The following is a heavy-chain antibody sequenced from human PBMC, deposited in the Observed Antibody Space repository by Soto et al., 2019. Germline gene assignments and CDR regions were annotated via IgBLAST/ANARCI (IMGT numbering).Heavy chain of an antibody. CDR1: GDSINNYY. D-gene: IGHD3-9*01. CDR3: ARDQHILTGYYPRPYYYYYGMDV. V-gene: IGHV4-59*12. J-gene: IGHJ6*02. CDR2: VYDSGST. Sequence: SETLSLTCTVSGDSINNYYLTWIRQPPGKGLEWIVYVYDSGSTSYNPSLKSRLTISVYTSKNQFSLKLKSVTVADTAVYYCARDQHILTGYYPRPYYYYYGMDVWGQGTTVTVSS.